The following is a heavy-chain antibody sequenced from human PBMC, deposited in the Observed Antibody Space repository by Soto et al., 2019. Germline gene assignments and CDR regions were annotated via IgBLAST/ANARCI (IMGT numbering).Heavy chain of an antibody. Sequence: KQSQTLSLTCAISGDSVSSNSAAWNWIRQSPSRGLEWLGRTYYRSKWYNDYAVSVKSRITINPDTSKNQFSLQLNSVTPEDTAVYYCARDGGLEESSPPPKKSNWFDPWGQGTLVTVSS. CDR2: TYYRSKWYN. D-gene: IGHD3-16*01. CDR1: GDSVSSNSAA. J-gene: IGHJ5*02. CDR3: ARDGGLEESSPPPKKSNWFDP. V-gene: IGHV6-1*01.